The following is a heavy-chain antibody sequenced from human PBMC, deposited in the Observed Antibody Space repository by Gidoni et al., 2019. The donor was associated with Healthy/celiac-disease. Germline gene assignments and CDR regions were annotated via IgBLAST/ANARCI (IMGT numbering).Heavy chain of an antibody. CDR1: GGSFSGYY. CDR3: ARTGDYKLFDY. V-gene: IGHV4-34*01. CDR2: INHSGST. D-gene: IGHD4-17*01. Sequence: QVQLQQWGAGLLKPSETLSLTCAVYGGSFSGYYWSWIRQPPGKGLEWIGEINHSGSTNYNPSLQESSHISVDTSKNQFSLKLSSVTAADTAVYYCARTGDYKLFDYWGQGTLVTVSS. J-gene: IGHJ4*02.